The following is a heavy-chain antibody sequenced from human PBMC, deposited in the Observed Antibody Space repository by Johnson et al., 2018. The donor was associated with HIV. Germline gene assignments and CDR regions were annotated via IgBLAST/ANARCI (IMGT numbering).Heavy chain of an antibody. D-gene: IGHD3-16*01. CDR3: ARGLRQVAAFDI. CDR1: GFIVSNNY. J-gene: IGHJ3*02. CDR2: IYSGGST. V-gene: IGHV3-53*01. Sequence: VQLVESGGGLIQPGGSLRLSCAASGFIVSNNYMSWVRQAPGKGLEWVAVIYSGGSTYYADSVKGRFTISRDNSTNTLYLQMNSLRAEDTAVYYCARGLRQVAAFDIWGQGTMVTVSS.